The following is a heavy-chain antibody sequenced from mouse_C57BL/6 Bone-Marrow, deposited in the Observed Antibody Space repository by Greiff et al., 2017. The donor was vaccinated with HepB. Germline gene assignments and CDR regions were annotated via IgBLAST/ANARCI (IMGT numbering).Heavy chain of an antibody. Sequence: EVQLQQSGPELVKPGASVKISCKASGYTFTDYYMNWVKQRHGKSLEWIGDINPNNGGTSYNHKFKGKAKLTVDKSASTAYMELRSLTAEDSAVYYCARDGLRGYFDYWGQGTTLTVSS. V-gene: IGHV1-26*01. CDR1: GYTFTDYY. D-gene: IGHD1-1*01. CDR2: INPNNGGT. J-gene: IGHJ2*01. CDR3: ARDGLRGYFDY.